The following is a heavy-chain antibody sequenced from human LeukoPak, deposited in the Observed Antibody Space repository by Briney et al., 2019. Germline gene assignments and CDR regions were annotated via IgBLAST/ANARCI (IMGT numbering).Heavy chain of an antibody. J-gene: IGHJ4*02. D-gene: IGHD3-10*01. V-gene: IGHV1-69*04. CDR2: IIPTLGIA. CDR1: GGTFSSYA. CDR3: ARDRPYGSGSYLGDY. Sequence: SVKVSCKASGGTFSSYAISWVRQAPGQVLEWMGRIIPTLGIANYAQKFQGRVTITADKSTSTAYMELSSLRSEDTAVYYCARDRPYGSGSYLGDYWGQGTLVTVSS.